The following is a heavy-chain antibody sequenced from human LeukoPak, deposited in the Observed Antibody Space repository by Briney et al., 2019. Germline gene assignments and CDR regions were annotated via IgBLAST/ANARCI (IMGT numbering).Heavy chain of an antibody. CDR2: IIPILGIA. D-gene: IGHD2-21*02. CDR3: ARERYCGGDCYLLQYFQH. CDR1: GGTFSSYA. Sequence: GASVKVSCKAPGGTFSSYAISWVRQAPGQGLEWMGRIIPILGIANYAQKFQGRVTITADKSTSTAYMELSSLRSEDTAVYYCARERYCGGDCYLLQYFQHWGQGTLVTVSS. V-gene: IGHV1-69*04. J-gene: IGHJ1*01.